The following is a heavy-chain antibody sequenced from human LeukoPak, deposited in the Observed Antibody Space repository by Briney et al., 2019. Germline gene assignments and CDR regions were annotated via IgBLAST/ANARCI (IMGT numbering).Heavy chain of an antibody. Sequence: GESLKISCKGSGYTFNNYWNGWVRQRPGKGLEWMGIIYPDDSDTRYSPSFQGQVTMSADKSINTAYLQWNSLKASNTAMYYCARRDYLGHCSSSTCSKVNWFDPWGQGTLVTVSS. CDR1: GYTFNNYW. D-gene: IGHD2-2*01. J-gene: IGHJ5*02. CDR3: ARRDYLGHCSSSTCSKVNWFDP. V-gene: IGHV5-51*01. CDR2: IYPDDSDT.